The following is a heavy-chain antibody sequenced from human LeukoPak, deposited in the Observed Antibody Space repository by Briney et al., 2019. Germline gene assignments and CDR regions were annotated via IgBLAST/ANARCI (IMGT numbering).Heavy chain of an antibody. Sequence: SETLSLTCAVYGGSFSGYYWSWIRQPPGTGLEWVGEINDSGSTNYNPSLKSRVTISVDTSKNQFSLKLSSVTATDTAVYYCARDRHYYYNSSGYYRRRSDAFDIWGQGTMVTVSS. D-gene: IGHD3-22*01. CDR3: ARDRHYYYNSSGYYRRRSDAFDI. V-gene: IGHV4-34*01. CDR1: GGSFSGYY. CDR2: INDSGST. J-gene: IGHJ3*02.